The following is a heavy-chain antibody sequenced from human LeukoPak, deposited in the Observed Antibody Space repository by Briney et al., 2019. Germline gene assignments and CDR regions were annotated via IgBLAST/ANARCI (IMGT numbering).Heavy chain of an antibody. CDR1: GGSISSSSYN. D-gene: IGHD3-10*01. CDR3: ARRYGPMVRGVYWFDP. CDR2: VYYSGST. J-gene: IGHJ5*02. Sequence: SETLSLTCTVSGGSISSSSYNWGWIRQPPGKGLEWIGSVYYSGSTNYNPSLKSRVTISVDTSKNQFSLKLSSVTAADTAVYYCARRYGPMVRGVYWFDPWGQGTLVTVSS. V-gene: IGHV4-39*07.